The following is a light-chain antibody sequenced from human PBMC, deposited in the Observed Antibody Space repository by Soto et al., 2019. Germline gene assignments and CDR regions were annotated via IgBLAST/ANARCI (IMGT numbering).Light chain of an antibody. J-gene: IGKJ1*01. Sequence: EIVMTQSPASLSVTPGERDTMSCGASQSVSNNYLAWYQQKPGQAPRLLIYGASNRATGIPDRFSGSGSGTDFTLTISRLEPEDFAVYYCQQYGSSGTFGQGTKVDI. CDR1: QSVSNNY. CDR2: GAS. CDR3: QQYGSSGT. V-gene: IGKV3-20*01.